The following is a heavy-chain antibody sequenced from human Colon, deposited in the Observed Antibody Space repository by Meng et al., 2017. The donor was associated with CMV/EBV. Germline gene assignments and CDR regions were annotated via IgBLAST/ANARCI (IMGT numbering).Heavy chain of an antibody. CDR2: ISNSGVYI. D-gene: IGHD4-17*01. V-gene: IGHV3-21*01. CDR3: ARDLYKTTVPN. J-gene: IGHJ4*02. Sequence: GGSLRLSCATSGLTFSGYKMNWVRQAPGQGLEWVASISNSGVYINYADSVKGRFTISRDNAKNLLSLHLNSLRAEDTAVYYCARDLYKTTVPNWGQGTLVTVSS. CDR1: GLTFSGYK.